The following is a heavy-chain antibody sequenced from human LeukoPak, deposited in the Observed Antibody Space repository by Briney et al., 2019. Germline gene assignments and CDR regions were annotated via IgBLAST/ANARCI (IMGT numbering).Heavy chain of an antibody. Sequence: SCVSSGFTVSCNYMSGVRPATWRELAWVSLIYSLGWTYYGHCVKGGFTISRDNSKNTVYLKMNSLRADDAAVYYCARRQQPSGCFDYWGQGTLVTVSS. V-gene: IGHV3-53*01. CDR3: ARRQQPSGCFDY. CDR1: GFTVSCNY. J-gene: IGHJ4*02. D-gene: IGHD3-10*01. CDR2: IYSLGWT.